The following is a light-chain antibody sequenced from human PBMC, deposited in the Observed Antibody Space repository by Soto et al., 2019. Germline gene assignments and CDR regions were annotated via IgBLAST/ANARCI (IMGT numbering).Light chain of an antibody. CDR2: DVS. CDR3: SSYTSSSTLRV. Sequence: QSALTQPASVSGSPGQSITISCTGTSSDVGGYNYVSWYQQHPGKAPELMIYDVSNRPSGVSNRFSGSKSGNTASLTISGLQAEDEADYYCSSYTSSSTLRVFGGGTKLT. CDR1: SSDVGGYNY. J-gene: IGLJ2*01. V-gene: IGLV2-14*01.